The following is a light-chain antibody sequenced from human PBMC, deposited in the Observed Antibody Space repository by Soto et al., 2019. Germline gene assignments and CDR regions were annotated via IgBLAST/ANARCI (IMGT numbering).Light chain of an antibody. CDR1: QSVSSD. CDR3: QHYNNWPT. Sequence: EILMTQSPATLSVSPGERATLSCRASQSVSSDLAWYQQKPGQPPRLLIYAASARATGIPARFSGSGSGTEFTLTISSLQSEGFAVYFCQHYNNWPTFRQGTKVDIK. J-gene: IGKJ1*01. CDR2: AAS. V-gene: IGKV3-15*01.